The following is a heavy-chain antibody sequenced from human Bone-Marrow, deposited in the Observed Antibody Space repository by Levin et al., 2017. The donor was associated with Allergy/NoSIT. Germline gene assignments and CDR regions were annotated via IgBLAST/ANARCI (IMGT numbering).Heavy chain of an antibody. V-gene: IGHV3-15*01. CDR2: IKTKTDGGTT. J-gene: IGHJ1*01. CDR1: GFTFSNAW. CDR3: TTAAGATLYFQH. D-gene: IGHD1-26*01. Sequence: GESLKISCVASGFTFSNAWMSWIRQAPGKGLEWVGRIKTKTDGGTTDNAAPVKGRFTISRDDSKNTLYLQMNSLKTEDTAVYYCTTAAGATLYFQHWGQGTLVTVSS.